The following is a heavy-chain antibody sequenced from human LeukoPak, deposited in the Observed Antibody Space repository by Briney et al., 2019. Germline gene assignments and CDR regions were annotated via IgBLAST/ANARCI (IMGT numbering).Heavy chain of an antibody. CDR3: ARDIVVVPAAILPYYYYGMDV. CDR2: ISSSSSYI. V-gene: IGHV3-21*01. CDR1: GFTFSSYS. D-gene: IGHD2-2*02. Sequence: PGGSLRLSCAASGFTFSSYSMNWVRQAPGKGLEWVSSISSSSSYIYYADSVKGRFTISRDNAKNSLYLQMNSLRAKDTAVYYCARDIVVVPAAILPYYYYGMDVWGQGTTVTVS. J-gene: IGHJ6*02.